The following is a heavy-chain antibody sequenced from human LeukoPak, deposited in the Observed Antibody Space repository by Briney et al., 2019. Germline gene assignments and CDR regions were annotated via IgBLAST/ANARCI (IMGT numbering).Heavy chain of an antibody. CDR3: ARDYYDFWSGYSAHDAFDI. CDR1: GFTFSSYA. J-gene: IGHJ3*02. D-gene: IGHD3-3*01. CDR2: ISYDGSNK. V-gene: IGHV3-30-3*01. Sequence: GRSLRLSCAASGFTFSSYAMHWVRQAPGKGLEWVAVISYDGSNKYYADSVKGRFTISRDNSKNTLYLQMNGLRAEDTAVYYCARDYYDFWSGYSAHDAFDIWGQGTMVTVSS.